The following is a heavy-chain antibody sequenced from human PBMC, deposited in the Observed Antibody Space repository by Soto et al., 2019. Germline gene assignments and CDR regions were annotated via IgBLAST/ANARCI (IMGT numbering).Heavy chain of an antibody. J-gene: IGHJ6*02. D-gene: IGHD3-3*01. V-gene: IGHV3-15*01. Sequence: GGSLRLSCAASGFTFSNAWMSWVRQAPGKGLEWVGRIKSKTDGGTTDYAAPVKGRFTISRDDSKNTLYLQMNSLKTEDTAVYYCTTSAFYSDFWSGYYPPDVWGQGTTVTVSS. CDR2: IKSKTDGGTT. CDR1: GFTFSNAW. CDR3: TTSAFYSDFWSGYYPPDV.